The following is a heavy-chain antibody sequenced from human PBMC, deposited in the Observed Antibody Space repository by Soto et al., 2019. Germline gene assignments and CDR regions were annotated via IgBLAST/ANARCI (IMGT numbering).Heavy chain of an antibody. CDR3: AKDQIVVVVAATAWDY. J-gene: IGHJ4*02. CDR2: ISGSGGST. CDR1: GFTFSSYA. V-gene: IGHV3-23*01. D-gene: IGHD2-15*01. Sequence: QPGGSLRLSCAASGFTFSSYAMSWVRQAPGKGLEWVSAISGSGGSTYYADSVKGRFTISRDNSKNTLYLQMNSLRAEDTAVYYCAKDQIVVVVAATAWDYWGQGTLVTVSS.